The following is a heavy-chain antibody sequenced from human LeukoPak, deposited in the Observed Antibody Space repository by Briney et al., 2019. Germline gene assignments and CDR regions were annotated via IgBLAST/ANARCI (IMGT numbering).Heavy chain of an antibody. D-gene: IGHD3-3*01. Sequence: GGPLRLSCAASGFTFSSYGMHWVRQAPGKGLEWVAFIRYDGSNKYYADSVKGRFTISRDNSKNTLYLQMNSLRAEDTAVYYWAKGDVHYDFWSGYHKTSWGQGTLVTVSS. CDR3: AKGDVHYDFWSGYHKTS. CDR1: GFTFSSYG. CDR2: IRYDGSNK. J-gene: IGHJ5*02. V-gene: IGHV3-30*02.